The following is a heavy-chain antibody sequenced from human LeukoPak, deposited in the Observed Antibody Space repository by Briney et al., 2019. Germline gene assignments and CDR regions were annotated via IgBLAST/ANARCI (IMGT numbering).Heavy chain of an antibody. D-gene: IGHD3-3*01. CDR1: GGSISSFY. CDR3: ARLYDFWSGYPGYFDY. CDR2: IYYTGNT. Sequence: PSETLSLTCIVSGGSISSFYWSWIRQPPGKGLEWIGSIYYTGNTYYNASLKSRVTISVDTSKNQFSLKLSSVTAADTAVYYCARLYDFWSGYPGYFDYWGQGILVTVSS. J-gene: IGHJ4*02. V-gene: IGHV4-59*01.